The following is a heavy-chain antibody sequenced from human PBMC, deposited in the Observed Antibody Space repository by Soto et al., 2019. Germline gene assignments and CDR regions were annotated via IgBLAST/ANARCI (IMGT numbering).Heavy chain of an antibody. J-gene: IGHJ4*02. CDR1: GESISSSSYY. CDR3: ARQRTTVVTQAYFDH. CDR2: IYYSGRT. V-gene: IGHV4-39*01. D-gene: IGHD2-21*02. Sequence: SETLSLTCIVSGESISSSSYYWGWIRQPPGKGLEWIGSIYYSGRTYYNPSFKSRATISIDTSKNQFSLKLSSVTATDTAVYYCARQRTTVVTQAYFDHWGQGALVTVSS.